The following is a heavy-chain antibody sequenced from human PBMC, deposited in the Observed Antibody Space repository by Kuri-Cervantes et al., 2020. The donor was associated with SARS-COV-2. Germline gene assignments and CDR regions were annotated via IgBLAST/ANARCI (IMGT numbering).Heavy chain of an antibody. J-gene: IGHJ6*03. Sequence: VSVKVSCKASGYTFTSYDINWVRQATGQGLEWMGWMNPNSGNTGYAQKFQGRVTMTRNTSISTAYMELSSLRSEDTAVYYCARDLLVLHYYCMDVWGKGTTVTVSS. CDR2: MNPNSGNT. V-gene: IGHV1-8*01. D-gene: IGHD6-6*01. CDR1: GYTFTSYD. CDR3: ARDLLVLHYYCMDV.